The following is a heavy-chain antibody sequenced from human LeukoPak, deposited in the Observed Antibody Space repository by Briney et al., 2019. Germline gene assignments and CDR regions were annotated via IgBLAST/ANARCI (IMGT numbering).Heavy chain of an antibody. Sequence: GGSLRLSCAAAGFTFSYYSMHWVRQAPGKGLEWVAVISYDGSNKYYADSVKGRFTITRDNSNNTLYQQMNSLRAEDTAVYYCARVLNYYDSSGYYFSYWGQGTLVTVSS. V-gene: IGHV3-30-3*01. CDR3: ARVLNYYDSSGYYFSY. D-gene: IGHD3-22*01. J-gene: IGHJ4*02. CDR1: GFTFSYYS. CDR2: ISYDGSNK.